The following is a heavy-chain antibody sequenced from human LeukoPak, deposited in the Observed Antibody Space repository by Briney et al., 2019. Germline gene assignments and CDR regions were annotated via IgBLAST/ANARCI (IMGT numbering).Heavy chain of an antibody. J-gene: IGHJ4*02. CDR1: GLPIADFA. CDR2: ISGDGVST. Sequence: AGGSLRLSCVASGLPIADFAMHWVRQAPGKGLEWVSLISGDGVSTFYVDSVKGRFSISRDNSKNSLYLEMNSLRTEDAAMYYCAKESGKFDYWGQGTLVAVSS. V-gene: IGHV3-43*02. CDR3: AKESGKFDY.